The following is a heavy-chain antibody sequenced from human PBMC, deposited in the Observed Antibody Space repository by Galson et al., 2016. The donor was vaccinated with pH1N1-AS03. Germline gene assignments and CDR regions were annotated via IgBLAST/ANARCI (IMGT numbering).Heavy chain of an antibody. CDR3: ARGKRDGYNLGAVEY. Sequence: LSLTCTVSGGSINSHYWSWIRQPPGKGLEWIGCIHYSGSTNYNPSLKSRVTISLDTSKRQLSLKLSSVTAAGTAVYYCARGKRDGYNLGAVEYWGQGTLVTVSS. J-gene: IGHJ4*02. CDR1: GGSINSHY. V-gene: IGHV4-59*11. CDR2: IHYSGST. D-gene: IGHD5-24*01.